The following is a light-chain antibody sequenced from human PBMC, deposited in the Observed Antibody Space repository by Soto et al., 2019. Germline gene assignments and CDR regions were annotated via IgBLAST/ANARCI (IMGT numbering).Light chain of an antibody. CDR3: QHYNSYSEA. Sequence: ERMMMQYPATLSVSPGERGTLSCRASQIVSQSVTTNLAWYQQKPGQAPRLLIYDASTRATGIPARFTGNGSGTEFTLTISSLQPDDFATYYCQHYNSYSEAFGQGTKVDI. CDR2: DAS. CDR1: QIVSQSVTTN. J-gene: IGKJ1*01. V-gene: IGKV3-15*01.